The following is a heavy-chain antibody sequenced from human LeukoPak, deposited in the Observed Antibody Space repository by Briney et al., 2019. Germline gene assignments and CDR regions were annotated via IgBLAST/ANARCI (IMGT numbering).Heavy chain of an antibody. V-gene: IGHV4-31*03. D-gene: IGHD3-3*01. CDR2: IYYSGST. J-gene: IGHJ6*02. CDR1: GGSISSGGYY. CDR3: ARSLGGDFWSGYSGYYYGMDV. Sequence: KPSETLSLTCTVSGGSISSGGYYWSWIRQHPGKGLEWIGYIYYSGSTYYNPSLKSRVTISVDTSKNQFSLKLSSVTAADTVVYYCARSLGGDFWSGYSGYYYGMDVWGQGTTVTVSS.